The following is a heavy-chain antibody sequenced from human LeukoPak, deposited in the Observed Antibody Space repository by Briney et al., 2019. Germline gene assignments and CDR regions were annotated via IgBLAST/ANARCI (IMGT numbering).Heavy chain of an antibody. V-gene: IGHV3-48*04. Sequence: GGSLTLSCAASGFTFSSYSMNWVRQAPGKGLEWVSYISSSSSTNYYADSVKGRFTISRDNAKNSLYLQMNSLRAEDTAVYYCARWGNYCSGGSCYPLYGMDVWGQGTTVTVSS. CDR1: GFTFSSYS. D-gene: IGHD2-15*01. CDR2: ISSSSSTN. J-gene: IGHJ6*02. CDR3: ARWGNYCSGGSCYPLYGMDV.